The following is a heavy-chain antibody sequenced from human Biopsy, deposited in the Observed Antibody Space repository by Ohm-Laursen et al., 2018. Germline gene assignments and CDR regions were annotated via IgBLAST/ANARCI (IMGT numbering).Heavy chain of an antibody. D-gene: IGHD7-27*01. J-gene: IGHJ4*02. CDR1: GFSFSSYG. CDR2: ISDDGRNK. V-gene: IGHV3-30*18. CDR3: AKDLRNNNWGVEN. Sequence: SLRLSCAASGFSFSSYGMHSVRQAPGKALEWVAVISDDGRNKYYIDSVRGRFTISRDNSKITLYLQMNILRVEDTAVFYCAKDLRNNNWGVENWGQGTLVTVSS.